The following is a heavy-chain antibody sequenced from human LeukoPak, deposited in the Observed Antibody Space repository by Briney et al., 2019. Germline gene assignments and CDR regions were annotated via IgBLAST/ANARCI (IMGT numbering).Heavy chain of an antibody. Sequence: GGSLRLSCAASGFTFSDYYMSWIRQAPGEGLEWVSYISNSGSTIYYADSVKGRFLISRDNAKNSLYLQMNSLRAEDTAVYYCARAPKFRLVGVPKGPFDPWGQGTLVTVSS. CDR2: ISNSGSTI. V-gene: IGHV3-11*01. CDR1: GFTFSDYY. D-gene: IGHD1-26*01. CDR3: ARAPKFRLVGVPKGPFDP. J-gene: IGHJ5*02.